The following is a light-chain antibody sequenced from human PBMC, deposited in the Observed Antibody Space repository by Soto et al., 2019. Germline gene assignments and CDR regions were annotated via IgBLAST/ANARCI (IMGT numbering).Light chain of an antibody. CDR1: PDISTW. Sequence: DIQMTQSPSSVSASVGDRVTITCRASPDISTWLAWYQQKPGKAPKLLISAASTLQSGVPRRFSGSGSGTDFTLIISSLQPEDFATYFCQQCDSFPFTFGGGTKVQIK. J-gene: IGKJ4*01. CDR2: AAS. CDR3: QQCDSFPFT. V-gene: IGKV1-12*01.